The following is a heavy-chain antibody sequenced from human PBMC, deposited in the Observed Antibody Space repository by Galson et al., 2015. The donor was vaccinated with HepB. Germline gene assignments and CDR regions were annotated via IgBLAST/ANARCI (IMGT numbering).Heavy chain of an antibody. V-gene: IGHV3-33*01. Sequence: SLRLSCAASGFTLSSYGMHWARQAPGKGLEWVAVIWYDGSNKYYADSVKGRFTISRDNSKNTLYLQMNSLRAEDTAVYYCARDKYYGSGSYYPDWYFDLWGRGTLVTVSS. CDR1: GFTLSSYG. CDR3: ARDKYYGSGSYYPDWYFDL. J-gene: IGHJ2*01. CDR2: IWYDGSNK. D-gene: IGHD3-10*01.